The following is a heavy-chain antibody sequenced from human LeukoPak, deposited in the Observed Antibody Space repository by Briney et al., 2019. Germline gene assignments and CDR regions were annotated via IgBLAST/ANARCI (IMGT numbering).Heavy chain of an antibody. CDR3: AREGLGSYYFDD. J-gene: IGHJ4*02. Sequence: GGSLRLSCAASGLTVSSNYMSWVRQAPGKGLEWVSVICSGGSTYYADSVKGRFTISRDNSKNTLYLQMNSLRAEDTAVYYCAREGLGSYYFDDWGQGTLVTVSS. CDR1: GLTVSSNY. D-gene: IGHD1-26*01. CDR2: ICSGGST. V-gene: IGHV3-66*01.